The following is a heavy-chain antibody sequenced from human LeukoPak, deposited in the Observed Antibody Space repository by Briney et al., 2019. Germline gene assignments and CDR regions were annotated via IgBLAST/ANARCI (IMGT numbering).Heavy chain of an antibody. CDR3: ARVYSGSYGSFDN. Sequence: SVKVSCKASGGTFSSYAISWVRQAPGQGLEWMGGIIPIFGTANYAQKFQGRVTITTDESTSTAYMELSSLRSDDTAVYYCARVYSGSYGSFDNWGQRTLVTVSS. J-gene: IGHJ4*02. D-gene: IGHD1-26*01. CDR1: GGTFSSYA. V-gene: IGHV1-69*05. CDR2: IIPIFGTA.